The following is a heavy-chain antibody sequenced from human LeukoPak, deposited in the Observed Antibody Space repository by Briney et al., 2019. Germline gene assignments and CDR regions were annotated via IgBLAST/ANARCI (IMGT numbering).Heavy chain of an antibody. CDR1: GFTFSSFG. CDR3: AKDATEFGDSHFDS. V-gene: IGHV3-33*06. J-gene: IGHJ4*02. CDR2: IWNDGSHE. Sequence: GGSLRLSCTASGFTFSSFGMHWVRQAPGKGLEWVAVIWNDGSHEYYADSGKGRFTISRDNSRNTVSLQMNGLRAEDMAVYYCAKDATEFGDSHFDSWGQGSLVTVSS. D-gene: IGHD4-17*01.